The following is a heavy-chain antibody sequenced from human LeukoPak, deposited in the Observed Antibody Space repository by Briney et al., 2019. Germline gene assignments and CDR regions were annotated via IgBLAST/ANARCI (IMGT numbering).Heavy chain of an antibody. CDR2: IIPIFGAP. Sequence: SVKVSCKASGGTFSSKAISWVRQAPGQGLEWIGGIIPIFGAPFYAQKFQGRVTITAAESTNTANMELDSLKSEDTAVYHCARGFSSSWPYFENWGQGTLVTVSS. CDR3: ARGFSSSWPYFEN. V-gene: IGHV1-69*13. J-gene: IGHJ4*02. CDR1: GGTFSSKA. D-gene: IGHD6-13*01.